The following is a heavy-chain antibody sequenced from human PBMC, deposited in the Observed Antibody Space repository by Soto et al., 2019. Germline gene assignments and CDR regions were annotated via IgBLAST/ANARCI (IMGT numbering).Heavy chain of an antibody. CDR3: SSRDDNSESPMDY. J-gene: IGHJ4*02. D-gene: IGHD3-10*01. V-gene: IGHV1-2*02. CDR2: INPRTGGT. CDR1: GYKFTGFF. Sequence: QVRLVQSGAEVKKPGASVSLSCQASGYKFTGFFVHWARLAPGQGLEWMGWINPRTGGTNSAQKFQGRVKLTTDTTSSTAFMELNRLVSDDTAVYYCSSRDDNSESPMDYWGQGTLVTVSS.